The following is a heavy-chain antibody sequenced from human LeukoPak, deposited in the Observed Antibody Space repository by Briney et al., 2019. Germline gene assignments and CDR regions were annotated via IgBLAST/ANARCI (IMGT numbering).Heavy chain of an antibody. J-gene: IGHJ4*02. V-gene: IGHV3-30*03. Sequence: PGGSLRLSCAASGFSFSIYGMHWVRQAPGKGLEWVAVMSYDGSNEYYADSVRGRFTISRDNSKNTLYLQMNSLRVEDTAVYYCARGSYYDFWRSDFDYWGQGTLVTVSS. D-gene: IGHD3-3*01. CDR1: GFSFSIYG. CDR3: ARGSYYDFWRSDFDY. CDR2: MSYDGSNE.